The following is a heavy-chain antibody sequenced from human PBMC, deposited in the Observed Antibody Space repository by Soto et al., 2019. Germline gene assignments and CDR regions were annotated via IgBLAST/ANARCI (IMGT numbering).Heavy chain of an antibody. CDR2: ISGRGGST. CDR1: GFTFSSYA. CDR3: AKGTSNCDY. J-gene: IGHJ4*02. D-gene: IGHD4-4*01. V-gene: IGHV3-23*01. Sequence: PGGSLRLSCAASGFTFSSYAMSWVRQAPGKGLEWVAAISGRGGSTYYADSVKGRFTISRDNSKNTLYLQMNSLSAEDTAVYYCAKGTSNCDYWGQGTLVTVSS.